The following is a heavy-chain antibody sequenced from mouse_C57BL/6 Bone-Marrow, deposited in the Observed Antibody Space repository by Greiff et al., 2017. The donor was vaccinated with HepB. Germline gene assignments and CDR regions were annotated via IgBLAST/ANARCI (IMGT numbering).Heavy chain of an antibody. J-gene: IGHJ1*03. V-gene: IGHV5-4*01. D-gene: IGHD1-1*01. CDR2: ISDGGSYT. Sequence: EVQGVESGGGLVKPGGSLKLSCAASGFTFSSYAMSWVRQTPEKRLEWVATISDGGSYTYYPDNVKGRFTISRDNAKNNLYLQMSHLKSEDTAMYYCARYYGSSYSPWYFDVWGTGTTVTVSS. CDR1: GFTFSSYA. CDR3: ARYYGSSYSPWYFDV.